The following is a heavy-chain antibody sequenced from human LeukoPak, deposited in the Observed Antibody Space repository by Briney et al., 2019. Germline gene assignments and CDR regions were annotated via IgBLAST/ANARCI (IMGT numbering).Heavy chain of an antibody. CDR3: ARDRGWDAFDI. J-gene: IGHJ3*02. V-gene: IGHV1-18*01. CDR2: ISGYNGNT. CDR1: GYTFTNYG. Sequence: ASVKVSCTASGYTFTNYGISWVRQAPGQGLEWMGWISGYNGNTNYAQKLQGRVTMTTDTSTSTGYMELRSLRSDDTAVYYCARDRGWDAFDIWGQGTMVTVS.